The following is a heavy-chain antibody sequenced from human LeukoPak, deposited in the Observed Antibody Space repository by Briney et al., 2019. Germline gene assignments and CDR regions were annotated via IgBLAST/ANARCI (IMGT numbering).Heavy chain of an antibody. J-gene: IGHJ4*02. V-gene: IGHV3-53*01. D-gene: IGHD1-14*01. CDR1: GFTVITND. CDR2: LYSDGNT. Sequence: GGSLRLSCAASGFTVITNDMAWVSQAPGKGLEWVSVLYSDGNTKYADSVQGRFTISRDNSKNTLYLEMNSLSPDDTAVYYCARGVEPLAANTLAYWGQGTLVTVSS. CDR3: ARGVEPLAANTLAY.